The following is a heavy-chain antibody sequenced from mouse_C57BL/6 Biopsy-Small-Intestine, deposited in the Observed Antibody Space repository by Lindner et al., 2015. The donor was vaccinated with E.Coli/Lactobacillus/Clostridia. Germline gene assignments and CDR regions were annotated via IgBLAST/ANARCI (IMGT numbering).Heavy chain of an antibody. CDR1: GFNVKDSY. J-gene: IGHJ2*01. V-gene: IGHV14-1*01. D-gene: IGHD1-1*01. CDR3: TTGPLYYFGSPY. Sequence: VQLQESGAELVRPGASVRLSCTVSGFNVKDSYMHWVKQRPEQGLEWIGRIDPEDGDTKYAPKFQGKATMTSGASSNIAYLQLSSLTSEDTAVYYCTTGPLYYFGSPYWGQGTILTVSS. CDR2: IDPEDGDT.